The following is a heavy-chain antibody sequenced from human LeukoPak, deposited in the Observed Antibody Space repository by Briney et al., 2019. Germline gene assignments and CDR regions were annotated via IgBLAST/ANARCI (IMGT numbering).Heavy chain of an antibody. J-gene: IGHJ4*02. D-gene: IGHD6-13*01. CDR2: ITSSNSL. CDR1: GFTFSSYS. CDR3: ARASAGIFGQ. V-gene: IGHV3-21*01. Sequence: GGSLRLSCAASGFTFSSYSMNWVRQAPGKGLEWVSSITSSNSLYYADSVKGRFTISRDNAQNSVYLQMNSLGAEDTAVYYCARASAGIFGQWGQGTLVTVSS.